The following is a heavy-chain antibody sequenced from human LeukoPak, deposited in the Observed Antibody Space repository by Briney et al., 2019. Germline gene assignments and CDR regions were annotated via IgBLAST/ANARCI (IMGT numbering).Heavy chain of an antibody. CDR1: GGSISSYY. J-gene: IGHJ4*02. V-gene: IGHV4-34*01. D-gene: IGHD3-10*01. CDR2: INHSGST. Sequence: SETLSLTCTVSGGSISSYYWSWIRQPPGKGLEWIGEINHSGSTNYNPSLKSRVTISVDTSKNQFSLKLSSVTAADTAVYYCARRQIRAVRGLADYWGQGTLVTVSS. CDR3: ARRQIRAVRGLADY.